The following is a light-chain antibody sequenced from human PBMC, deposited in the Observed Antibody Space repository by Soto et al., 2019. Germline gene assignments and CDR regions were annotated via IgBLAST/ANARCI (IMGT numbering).Light chain of an antibody. V-gene: IGKV3-15*01. J-gene: IGKJ5*01. CDR3: QQYSNWPPIT. Sequence: EIVMTQSPATVTVSPGERATLSCRASQSVSSSLAWYQHKPGRAPRLLIYGASTRATGVPARFSGSGSGTEFTLTINSLQSEDIAIYFCQQYSNWPPITFGQGTRLEI. CDR1: QSVSSS. CDR2: GAS.